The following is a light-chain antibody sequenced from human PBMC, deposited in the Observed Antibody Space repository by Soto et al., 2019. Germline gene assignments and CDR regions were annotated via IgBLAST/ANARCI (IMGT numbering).Light chain of an antibody. J-gene: IGKJ2*01. CDR1: QTIDTY. CDR3: QESYSSSAKI. Sequence: DIQMTQSPTSLSASVGDRVTIFCRASQTIDTYLNWYQHIPGKAPKLLIYDASSLQSGVPSRFSGSGSGRDFILTITGLQREDFATYYCQESYSSSAKIFGQGTKLEI. CDR2: DAS. V-gene: IGKV1-39*01.